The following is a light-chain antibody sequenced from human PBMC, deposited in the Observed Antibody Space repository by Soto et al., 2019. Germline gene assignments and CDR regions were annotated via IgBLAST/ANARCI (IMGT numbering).Light chain of an antibody. J-gene: IGKJ1*01. CDR3: QQYGSSSWT. V-gene: IGKV3-20*01. CDR2: GAS. CDR1: QSVNTN. Sequence: EIVMTQSPATLSVSPGERATFSCRASQSVNTNLAWYQLKPGQAPRLLIYGASSRATGIPDTFSGCGSGTDFTLTISRLEPEDFAVYYCQQYGSSSWTVGRGTKVDI.